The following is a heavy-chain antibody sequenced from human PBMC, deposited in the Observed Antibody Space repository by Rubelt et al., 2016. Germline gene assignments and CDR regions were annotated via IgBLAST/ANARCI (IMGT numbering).Heavy chain of an antibody. CDR2: INTTTAKP. CDR1: GYTFTTYA. Sequence: QVQLVQSGSELKKPGASVKVSCKASGYTFTTYAIDWVRQAPGQGLEWMGWINTTTAKPASTQGFTGRFVFSLDTSVSTAYMQISSLRPEDTAVEYCARGGVLGIFWGQGTLVTVSS. D-gene: IGHD1-14*01. J-gene: IGHJ4*02. CDR3: ARGGVLGIF. V-gene: IGHV7-4-1*02.